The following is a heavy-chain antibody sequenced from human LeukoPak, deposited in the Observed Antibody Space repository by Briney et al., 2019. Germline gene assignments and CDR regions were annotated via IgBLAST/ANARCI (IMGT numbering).Heavy chain of an antibody. CDR3: ARGPPKVVVITT. CDR1: GGTFSSYA. Sequence: ASVKVSCKASGGTFSSYAISWVRQAPGQGFEWMGGIIPIFGTANYAQKFQGRVTITTDESTSTAYMELSSLRSEDTAVYYCARGPPKVVVITTWGQGTLVTVSS. CDR2: IIPIFGTA. V-gene: IGHV1-69*05. J-gene: IGHJ4*02. D-gene: IGHD3-22*01.